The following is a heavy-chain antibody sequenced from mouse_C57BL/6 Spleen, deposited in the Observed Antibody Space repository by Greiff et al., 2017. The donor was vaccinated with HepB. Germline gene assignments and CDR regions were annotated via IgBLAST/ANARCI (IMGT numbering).Heavy chain of an antibody. CDR1: GFTFSDYY. CDR2: INYDGSST. V-gene: IGHV5-16*01. J-gene: IGHJ1*03. D-gene: IGHD2-2*01. Sequence: EVMLVESEGGLVQPGSSMKLSCTASGFTFSDYYMAWVRQVPEKGLEWVANINYDGSSTYYLDSLTSRFIISRDNAKNILYLQMSSLKSEDKATYYCARVCGYYGDFDVWGTGTTVTVSS. CDR3: ARVCGYYGDFDV.